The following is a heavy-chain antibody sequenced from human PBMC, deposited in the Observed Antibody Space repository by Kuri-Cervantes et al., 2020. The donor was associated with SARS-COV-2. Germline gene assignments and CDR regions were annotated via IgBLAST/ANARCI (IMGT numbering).Heavy chain of an antibody. J-gene: IGHJ4*02. CDR2: IRSSSSTI. D-gene: IGHD4-17*01. CDR1: GFTFSSYS. Sequence: GESLKISCAASGFTFSSYSMNWVRQAPGKGLEWVSYIRSSSSTIYYADSVKGRFTISRDNAKNSRYLQMNSLRDDETAVYYCARDGVKDDYGFSSYWGQGTLVTVSS. CDR3: ARDGVKDDYGFSSY. V-gene: IGHV3-48*02.